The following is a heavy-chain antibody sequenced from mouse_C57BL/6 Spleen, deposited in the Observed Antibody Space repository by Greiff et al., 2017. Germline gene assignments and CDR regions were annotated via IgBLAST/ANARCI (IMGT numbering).Heavy chain of an antibody. D-gene: IGHD1-1*01. CDR3: ARSGGGLLPWFAY. CDR1: GYTFTSYW. V-gene: IGHV1-52*01. Sequence: VQLQQPGAELVRPGSSVKLSCKASGYTFTSYWMHWVKQRPIQGLEWIGNIDPSDSETHYNQKFKDKATLTVDKSSSTAYMQLSSLTSEDSAVYYCARSGGGLLPWFAYWGQGTLVTVSA. J-gene: IGHJ3*01. CDR2: IDPSDSET.